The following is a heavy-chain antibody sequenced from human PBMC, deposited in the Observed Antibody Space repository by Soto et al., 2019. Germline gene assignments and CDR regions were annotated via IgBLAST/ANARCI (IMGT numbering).Heavy chain of an antibody. V-gene: IGHV1-18*01. Sequence: AASVKVSCKTSGYNFDNYGVNWLRQAPGHGPEWMGWISGRNGNTKYSHKFQGRVTMTTETPTSTAYMELRSLRTDDTAVYYCARGATRPSLYGMDVWGQGTTVTVSS. D-gene: IGHD6-6*01. J-gene: IGHJ6*02. CDR3: ARGATRPSLYGMDV. CDR2: ISGRNGNT. CDR1: GYNFDNYG.